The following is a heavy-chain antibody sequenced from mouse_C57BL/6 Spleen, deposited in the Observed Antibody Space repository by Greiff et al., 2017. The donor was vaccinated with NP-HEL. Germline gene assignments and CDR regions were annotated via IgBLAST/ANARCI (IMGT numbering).Heavy chain of an antibody. Sequence: VQLQQSGPELVKPGASVKISCKASGYSFTSYYIHWVKQRPGQGLERIGWIYPGSGNTKYNEKFKGKATLTADTSSSTAYMQLSSLTSEDSAVYYCARTLYDGYYDYWGQGTTLTVSS. CDR2: IYPGSGNT. D-gene: IGHD2-3*01. CDR1: GYSFTSYY. CDR3: ARTLYDGYYDY. V-gene: IGHV1-66*01. J-gene: IGHJ2*01.